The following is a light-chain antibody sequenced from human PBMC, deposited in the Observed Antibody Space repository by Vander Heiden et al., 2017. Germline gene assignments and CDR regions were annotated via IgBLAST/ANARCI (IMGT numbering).Light chain of an antibody. Sequence: AIQMTQSPPALSASVGDSATITCRASPDIGNDLSWYQQKPGKAPKVLISVVSSLQGGVPSRFSGSGFGTDFTLTITSLQPEDFATYYCLQDHVFPWTLGQGTKVEVK. CDR3: LQDHVFPWT. J-gene: IGKJ1*01. V-gene: IGKV1-6*01. CDR2: VVS. CDR1: PDIGND.